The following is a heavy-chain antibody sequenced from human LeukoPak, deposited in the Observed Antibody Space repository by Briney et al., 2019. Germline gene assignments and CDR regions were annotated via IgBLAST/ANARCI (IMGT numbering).Heavy chain of an antibody. Sequence: GGSLRLSCAASGFTFSSYAMSWVRQAPGRGLEWVSGISGSGGSTNYADSVKGRFTISRDNSKNTLYLQMTSLRAEDTAVYYCAKSVDLLYYYYMVVWGKGTTVTVSS. CDR2: ISGSGGST. J-gene: IGHJ6*03. D-gene: IGHD3-10*01. CDR3: AKSVDLLYYYYMVV. V-gene: IGHV3-23*01. CDR1: GFTFSSYA.